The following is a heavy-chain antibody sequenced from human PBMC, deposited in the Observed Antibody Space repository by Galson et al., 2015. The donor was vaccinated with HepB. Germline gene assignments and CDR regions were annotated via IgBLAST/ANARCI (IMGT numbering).Heavy chain of an antibody. CDR3: ARHNQYQLPLYYYYYYMDV. J-gene: IGHJ6*03. Sequence: QVQLQESGPGLVEPSETLSLTCTVSGGPISSYYWSWIRQPPGKGLEWIGYIYYSGSTNYNPSLKSRVTISVDTSKNQFSLELSSVASANTAVCYCARHNQYQLPLYYYYYYMDVWGKGTTVTVSS. CDR2: IYYSGST. V-gene: IGHV4-59*08. CDR1: GGPISSYY. D-gene: IGHD2-2*01.